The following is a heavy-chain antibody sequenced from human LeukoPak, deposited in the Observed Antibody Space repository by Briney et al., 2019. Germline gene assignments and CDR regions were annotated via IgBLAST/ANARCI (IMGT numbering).Heavy chain of an antibody. CDR2: VYYSGSA. CDR1: GGSVGSGSYY. Sequence: PSETLSLTCTVSGGSVGSGSYYWSWIRQSPGQGLEWIGNVYYSGSAYYNPSLKSRVTVSVDTSKNQFSLKLSSVTAADTAVYYCARRAYYYAPPGWFDPWGQGTLVTVSS. V-gene: IGHV4-61*01. CDR3: ARRAYYYAPPGWFDP. D-gene: IGHD3-10*01. J-gene: IGHJ5*02.